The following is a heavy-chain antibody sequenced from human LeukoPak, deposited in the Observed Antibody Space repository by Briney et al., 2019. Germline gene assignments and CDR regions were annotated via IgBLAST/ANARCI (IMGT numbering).Heavy chain of an antibody. V-gene: IGHV1-2*02. CDR2: INPNSGGT. D-gene: IGHD2-2*01. CDR3: ARVEVVPALVYYYYGMDV. J-gene: IGHJ6*02. CDR1: GYTFTGYY. Sequence: GASVKVSCKASGYTFTGYYMHWVRQPPGQGLEWMGWINPNSGGTNYAQKFQGRVTMTRDTSISTAYMELSRLRSDDTAVYYCARVEVVPALVYYYYGMDVWGQGTTVTVSS.